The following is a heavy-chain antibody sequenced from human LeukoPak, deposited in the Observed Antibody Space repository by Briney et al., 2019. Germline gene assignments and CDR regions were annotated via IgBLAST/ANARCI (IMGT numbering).Heavy chain of an antibody. CDR1: GFTFSSYS. J-gene: IGHJ4*02. Sequence: GESLRLSCAASGFTFSSYSMNGVRQAPGKGLEWVSSISSSSSYIYYADSVKGRFTISRDNAKNSLYLQMNSLRAEDTAVYYCARDQPESYFDYWGQGTLVTVSS. V-gene: IGHV3-21*04. CDR2: ISSSSSYI. CDR3: ARDQPESYFDY.